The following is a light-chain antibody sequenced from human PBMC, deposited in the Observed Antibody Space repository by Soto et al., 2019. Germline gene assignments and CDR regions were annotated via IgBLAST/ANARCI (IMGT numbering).Light chain of an antibody. CDR2: DVS. Sequence: HPTSMCESPGQTAAFWGTGYIREVGTYNSVSWYQQYPGKAPKLMIHDVSNRPSGVSDRFSGSKSGNTASLTISGLQSQDEADYYCSSYTSSSSYVFGSGPKVTVL. CDR1: IREVGTYNS. CDR3: SSYTSSSSYV. J-gene: IGLJ1*01. V-gene: IGLV2-14*01.